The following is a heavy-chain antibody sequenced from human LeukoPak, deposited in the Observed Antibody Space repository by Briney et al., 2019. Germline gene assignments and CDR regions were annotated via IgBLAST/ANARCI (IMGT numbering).Heavy chain of an antibody. CDR1: GFTFSNYG. V-gene: IGHV3-33*08. Sequence: GGSLRLSCAASGFTFSNYGMHWVRQAPGKGLEWVAVIWYDGSIKYYADSVKGRFTISRDNSKNTLNLQMNSLRVEDTAVYYCARAVGPFDFWGQGTIVIVSS. J-gene: IGHJ3*01. CDR2: IWYDGSIK. CDR3: ARAVGPFDF.